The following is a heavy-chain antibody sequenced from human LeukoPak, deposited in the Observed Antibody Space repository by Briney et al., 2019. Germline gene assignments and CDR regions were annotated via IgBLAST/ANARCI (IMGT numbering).Heavy chain of an antibody. V-gene: IGHV1-18*04. CDR1: GYTFTKFG. Sequence: GASVTVSCTASGYTFTKFGFSWVRQAPGQGLEWMGWISARNGNTNYAQRVQGRVTMTTDTSTSTAYMELRSLRSDDTAVYFCARDGGYDFHYFDYWGQGTLVTVSS. D-gene: IGHD5-12*01. J-gene: IGHJ4*02. CDR3: ARDGGYDFHYFDY. CDR2: ISARNGNT.